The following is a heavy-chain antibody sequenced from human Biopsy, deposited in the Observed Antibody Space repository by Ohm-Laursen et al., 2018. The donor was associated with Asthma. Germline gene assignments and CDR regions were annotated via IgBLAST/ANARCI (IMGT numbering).Heavy chain of an antibody. CDR2: VYSSGST. J-gene: IGHJ3*02. V-gene: IGHV4-30-4*01. D-gene: IGHD1-26*01. CDR1: GGSTSSEDYY. Sequence: TLSLTCTVSGGSTSSEDYYWTWIRQPPGKGLEWVGYVYSSGSTYYNPSLDSRVMISLDTSKNQFSLSLSSATAADTAVYFCARDLGIVGATPDGFNIWGQGTLVTVSS. CDR3: ARDLGIVGATPDGFNI.